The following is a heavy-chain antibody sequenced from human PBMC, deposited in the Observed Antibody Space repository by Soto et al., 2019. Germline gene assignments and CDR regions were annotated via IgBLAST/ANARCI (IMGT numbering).Heavy chain of an antibody. CDR1: GGSISSGDYY. J-gene: IGHJ5*02. D-gene: IGHD3-22*01. CDR2: IYYSGST. V-gene: IGHV4-30-4*01. CDR3: ARVSGYYDSRNWFDP. Sequence: QVQLQESGPGLVKPSQTLSLTCTVSGGSISSGDYYWSWVRQPPGKGLEWIGYIYYSGSTYYNPSLKSRVTISVDTSKNQFSLKLSSVTAADTAVYYCARVSGYYDSRNWFDPWGQGTLVTVSS.